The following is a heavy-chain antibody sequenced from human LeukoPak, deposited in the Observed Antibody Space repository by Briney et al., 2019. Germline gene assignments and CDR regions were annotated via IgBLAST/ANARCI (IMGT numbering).Heavy chain of an antibody. CDR2: INPNSGGT. J-gene: IGHJ4*02. D-gene: IGHD2-2*01. CDR1: GYTFTSYD. CDR3: ARTTMPADFDY. Sequence: ASVKVSCKAFGYTFTSYDINWVRQATGQGLEWMGRINPNSGGTNYAQKFQGRVTMTRDTSISTAYMELSRLRSDDTAVYYCARTTMPADFDYWGQGTLVTVSS. V-gene: IGHV1-2*06.